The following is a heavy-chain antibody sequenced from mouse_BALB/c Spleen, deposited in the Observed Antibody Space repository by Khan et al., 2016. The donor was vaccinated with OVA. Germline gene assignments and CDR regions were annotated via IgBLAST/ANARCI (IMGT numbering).Heavy chain of an antibody. J-gene: IGHJ4*01. CDR3: ARGGSDYGNYGEAMGY. CDR2: IIPNNAYT. V-gene: IGHV1-4*01. D-gene: IGHD2-1*01. Sequence: QVQLQQSRAELARPGASVKMSCKASGYTFTSYTMHWIKQRPGQGLEWIGYIIPNNAYTNYNQKFRDKATLTADKSSSTAYMQLISLTSEDSEVYYCARGGSDYGNYGEAMGYWGQGTSVTVSS. CDR1: GYTFTSYT.